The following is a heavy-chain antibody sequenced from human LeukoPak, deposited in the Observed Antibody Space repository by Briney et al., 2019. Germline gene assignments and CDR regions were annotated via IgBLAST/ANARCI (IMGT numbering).Heavy chain of an antibody. CDR1: GFSFDNYA. V-gene: IGHV3-30*18. CDR3: AKDRDAFDI. CDR2: ISYDGSNK. Sequence: GGSLRLSCAASGFSFDNYAMSWVRQAPGKGLEWVAVISYDGSNKYYADSVKGRFTISRDNSKNTLYLQMNSLRAEDTAVYYCAKDRDAFDIWGQGTMVTVSS. J-gene: IGHJ3*02.